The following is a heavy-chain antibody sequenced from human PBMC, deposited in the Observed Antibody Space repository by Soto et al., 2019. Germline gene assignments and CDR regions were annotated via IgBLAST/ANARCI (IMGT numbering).Heavy chain of an antibody. Sequence: SQTLSLTCAISGDSVSSNSAAWNWIRQSPSGGLEWLGRTYYRSKLYNDYAVSVKSRITINPDTSKNQFSLQLNFVTPEDTAVYYFSRDQASGGDVRYYYYYGMDVWGQGTTVTVSS. CDR2: TYYRSKLYN. J-gene: IGHJ6*02. V-gene: IGHV6-1*01. CDR1: GDSVSSNSAA. D-gene: IGHD3-16*01. CDR3: SRDQASGGDVRYYYYYGMDV.